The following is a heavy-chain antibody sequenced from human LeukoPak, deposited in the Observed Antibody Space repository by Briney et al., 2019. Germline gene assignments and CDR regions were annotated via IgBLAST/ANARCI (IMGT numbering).Heavy chain of an antibody. D-gene: IGHD1-26*01. CDR1: GFTFSSYW. CDR3: AKGDRNSYYSFDY. V-gene: IGHV3-7*03. CDR2: IKQDGSAK. Sequence: PGGSLRLSCAASGFTFSSYWMSWVRQAPGKGLEWVANIKQDGSAKYYVDSVKGRFTISRDNAKNSLYLQMNSLKPEDSAFYYCAKGDRNSYYSFDYWGQGALVTVSS. J-gene: IGHJ4*02.